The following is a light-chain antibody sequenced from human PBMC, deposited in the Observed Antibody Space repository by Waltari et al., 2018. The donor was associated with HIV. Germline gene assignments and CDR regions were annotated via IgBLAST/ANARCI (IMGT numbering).Light chain of an antibody. CDR3: SSYAGSNNRWV. J-gene: IGLJ3*02. V-gene: IGLV2-8*01. CDR1: SSDVGGYNY. Sequence: QSALTQPPSASGSPGHSVTISYTGTSSDVGGYNYVSWHQHQPVKAPNLIIYEVSKRPSGARDRFCGAESGSTAALTVSGLQAEDEADYDCSSYAGSNNRWVFGGGTQLTAL. CDR2: EVS.